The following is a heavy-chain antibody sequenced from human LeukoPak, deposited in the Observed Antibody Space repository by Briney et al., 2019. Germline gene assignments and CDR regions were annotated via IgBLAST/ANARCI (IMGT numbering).Heavy chain of an antibody. V-gene: IGHV6-1*01. J-gene: IGHJ4*02. D-gene: IGHD1-26*01. CDR2: TYYRSKWYN. Sequence: SQTLSLTCAISGYSVFSKNAAWHWIRQSPSRGLEWLGRTYYRSKWYNDYAVSVKGRITINADTSKNQFSLQLNSVTPEDTAVYYCAREGVGVTMAHWGQGTLVTVSS. CDR3: AREGVGVTMAH. CDR1: GYSVFSKNAA.